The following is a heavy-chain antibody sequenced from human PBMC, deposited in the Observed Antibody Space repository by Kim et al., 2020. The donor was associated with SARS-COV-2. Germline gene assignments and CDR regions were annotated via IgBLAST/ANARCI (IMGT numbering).Heavy chain of an antibody. Sequence: GGSLRLSCAASGFTFSSYAMHWVRQAPGKGLEWVAVISYDGSNKYYADSVKGRFTISRDNSKNTLYLQMNSLRAEDTAVYYCARDLFIAARSWYFDLWGRGTLVTVSS. CDR1: GFTFSSYA. CDR2: ISYDGSNK. V-gene: IGHV3-30-3*01. J-gene: IGHJ2*01. D-gene: IGHD6-6*01. CDR3: ARDLFIAARSWYFDL.